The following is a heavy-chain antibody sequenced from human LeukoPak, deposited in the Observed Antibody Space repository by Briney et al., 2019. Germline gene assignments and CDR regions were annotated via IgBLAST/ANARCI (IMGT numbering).Heavy chain of an antibody. CDR3: ARGAYVDLRGSFDP. D-gene: IGHD3-10*02. V-gene: IGHV1-69*13. Sequence: EASVKVSCKASGGTFSNYAISWVRQAPGQGLEWMGGILPITATSNYAQKFQGRVSFTADESTSTAYMELSSLRSDDTAVYYCARGAYVDLRGSFDPWGQGTLVTVSS. CDR2: ILPITATS. J-gene: IGHJ5*02. CDR1: GGTFSNYA.